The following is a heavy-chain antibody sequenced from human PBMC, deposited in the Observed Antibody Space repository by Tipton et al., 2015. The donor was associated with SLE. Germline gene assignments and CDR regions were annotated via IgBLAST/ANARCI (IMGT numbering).Heavy chain of an antibody. CDR1: GFIFSSYG. D-gene: IGHD3-9*01. J-gene: IGHJ3*01. CDR3: AKGLT. V-gene: IGHV3-23*01. Sequence: SLRLSCAASGFIFSSYGMHWVRQAPGKGLEWVSTISHNGFDTYYAVSVKGRFTVSRDNSKNTLYLQMNSLRAEDTAVYYCAKGLTWGQGTMVTVSS. CDR2: ISHNGFDT.